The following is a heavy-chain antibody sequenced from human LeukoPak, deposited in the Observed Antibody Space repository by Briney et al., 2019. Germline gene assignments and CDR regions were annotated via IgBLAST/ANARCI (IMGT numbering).Heavy chain of an antibody. Sequence: SVKVSCKASGFTLTSSAMQWGRQARGQRLEWIGWIVVGSGNTNYAQKFQERVTITRDMSTSTAYMELRSLSSEDTAVYYCAAVYCSGGSCYSEVLDYWGQGTLVTVSS. J-gene: IGHJ4*02. V-gene: IGHV1-58*02. D-gene: IGHD2-15*01. CDR3: AAVYCSGGSCYSEVLDY. CDR1: GFTLTSSA. CDR2: IVVGSGNT.